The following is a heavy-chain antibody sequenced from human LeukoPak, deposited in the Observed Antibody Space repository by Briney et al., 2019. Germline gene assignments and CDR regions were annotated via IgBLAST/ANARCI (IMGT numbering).Heavy chain of an antibody. D-gene: IGHD1-1*01. CDR1: GFTSSSYA. J-gene: IGHJ6*02. Sequence: GGSLRLSCAASGFTSSSYAMHWVRQAPGRGLEWVAVISYDGSNKYYADSVKGRFTISRDNSKNTLYLQMNSLRAEDTAVYYCARDLQLRIESMDVWGQGTTVTVSS. CDR3: ARDLQLRIESMDV. CDR2: ISYDGSNK. V-gene: IGHV3-30-3*01.